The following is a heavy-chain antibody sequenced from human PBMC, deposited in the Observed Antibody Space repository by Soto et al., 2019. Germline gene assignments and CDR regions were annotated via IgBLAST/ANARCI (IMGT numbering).Heavy chain of an antibody. CDR3: AKEGTEPQARGYSFDY. V-gene: IGHV3-23*01. D-gene: IGHD2-21*02. CDR2: ISGSGGST. J-gene: IGHJ4*02. Sequence: GVSLSLSCAASGFTFSSHAMSWVRQAPGKGLEWVSAISGSGGSTYYADSVKGRFTISRDNSKNTLYLQMNSLRAEDTAVYYWAKEGTEPQARGYSFDYWGPGX. CDR1: GFTFSSHA.